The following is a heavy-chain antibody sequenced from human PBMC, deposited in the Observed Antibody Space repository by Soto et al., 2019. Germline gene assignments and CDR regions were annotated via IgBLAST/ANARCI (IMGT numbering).Heavy chain of an antibody. CDR2: ISSSSSNI. CDR1: GLRFSGHS. V-gene: IGHV3-48*01. Sequence: EEHLVESGGGLVQPGGSLRLSCAASGLRFSGHSMNWVRQAPGEGLEWLSYISSSSSNIYYADSVKGRFTISRDNAKNSLYLQMNSLIAEDTAVYYCARYPRYCSGVNCYSHFYYYYMDVWGKGTTVTVSS. J-gene: IGHJ6*03. CDR3: ARYPRYCSGVNCYSHFYYYYMDV. D-gene: IGHD2-15*01.